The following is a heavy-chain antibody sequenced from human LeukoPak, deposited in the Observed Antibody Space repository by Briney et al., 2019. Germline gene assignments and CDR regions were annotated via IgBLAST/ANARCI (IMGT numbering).Heavy chain of an antibody. Sequence: GASVKVSCKASGYTFTSYGISWVRQAPGQGLEWMGWISAYNGYTNYAQKLQGRVTMTTDTSTSTAYMELRSLRSDDTAVYYCARVKEWFGELGYYFDYWGQGTLVTVSS. J-gene: IGHJ4*02. D-gene: IGHD3-10*01. CDR3: ARVKEWFGELGYYFDY. CDR1: GYTFTSYG. CDR2: ISAYNGYT. V-gene: IGHV1-18*01.